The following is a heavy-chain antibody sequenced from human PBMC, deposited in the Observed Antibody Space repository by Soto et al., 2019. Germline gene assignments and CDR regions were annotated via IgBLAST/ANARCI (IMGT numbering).Heavy chain of an antibody. D-gene: IGHD3-3*01. CDR2: IIPFFDLS. V-gene: IGHV1-69*01. Sequence: QVQLVQSGAEVKKPGSSVKVSCKASGVTFSTYAVSWVRQAPGQGLEWMGGIIPFFDLSNYAQNFQGRVTSTADEPTGTGYRELSSLRSEDTAVYYCAREARNYDFWSGYYSPDVFDSWGQGTLVTVSS. CDR3: AREARNYDFWSGYYSPDVFDS. CDR1: GVTFSTYA. J-gene: IGHJ4*02.